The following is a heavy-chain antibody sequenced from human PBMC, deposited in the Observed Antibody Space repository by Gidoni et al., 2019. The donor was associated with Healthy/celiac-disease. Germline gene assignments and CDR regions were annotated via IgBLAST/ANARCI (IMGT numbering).Heavy chain of an antibody. CDR1: GGSIRSSSYY. J-gene: IGHJ2*01. Sequence: QLQLQESGPGLVKPSETLSLTCTVSGGSIRSSSYYWGWIRQPPGKGLEWIGSIYYCGSTYYNPSLKSRVTISVDTSKNQFSLKLSSVTAADTAVYYCARRGQQWLKHPDSWYFDLWGRGTLVTVSS. CDR3: ARRGQQWLKHPDSWYFDL. V-gene: IGHV4-39*01. CDR2: IYYCGST. D-gene: IGHD6-19*01.